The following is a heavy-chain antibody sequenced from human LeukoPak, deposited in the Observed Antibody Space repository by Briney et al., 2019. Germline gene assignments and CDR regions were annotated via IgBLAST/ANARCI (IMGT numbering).Heavy chain of an antibody. CDR1: GGSISGYF. V-gene: IGHV4-59*08. J-gene: IGHJ5*02. D-gene: IGHD3-10*01. CDR2: IYYSGGT. CDR3: ARHEINGGYYDH. Sequence: SETLSLTCTVSGGSISGYFWSWLRQPPGKGLEWIGYIYYSGGTDYNPSLKSRVTISVDTSKNQFSLQLTSVTAADTAVYYCARHEINGGYYDHWGQGTLVTASS.